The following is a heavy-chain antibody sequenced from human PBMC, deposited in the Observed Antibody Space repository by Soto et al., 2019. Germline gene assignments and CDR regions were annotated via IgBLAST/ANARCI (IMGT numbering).Heavy chain of an antibody. J-gene: IGHJ4*02. Sequence: PSETLSLTCAVYGGSFSGYYWSWIRQPPGKGLEWIGEINHSGSTNYNPSLKSRVTISVDTSKNQFSLKLSSVTAADTAVYYCARDSKEQPPGHWGQGTLVTVSS. CDR3: ARDSKEQPPGH. CDR2: INHSGST. D-gene: IGHD6-13*01. V-gene: IGHV4-34*01. CDR1: GGSFSGYY.